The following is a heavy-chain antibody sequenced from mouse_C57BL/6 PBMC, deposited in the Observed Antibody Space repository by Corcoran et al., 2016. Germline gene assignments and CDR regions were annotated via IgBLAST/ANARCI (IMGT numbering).Heavy chain of an antibody. CDR1: GYTFTDYY. Sequence: EVQLQQSGPELVKPGASVKISCKASGYTFTDYYMNWVKQSHGKSLEWIGDINPNNGGTSYNQKFKGKATLTVDKSSSTAYMELRSLTSEDSAVYYCARAPLYYGSSWYFDVWGTGTMVTVSS. CDR3: ARAPLYYGSSWYFDV. V-gene: IGHV1-26*01. CDR2: INPNNGGT. J-gene: IGHJ1*03. D-gene: IGHD1-1*01.